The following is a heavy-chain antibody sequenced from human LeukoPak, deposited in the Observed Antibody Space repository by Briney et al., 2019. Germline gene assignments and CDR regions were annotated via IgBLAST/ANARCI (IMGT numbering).Heavy chain of an antibody. V-gene: IGHV1-69*04. Sequence: SVKVSCKASGGTFSSYAISWVRQAPGQGLEWMVRIIPILGIANYAQKFQGRVTITADKSTSTAYMELSSLRSEDTAVYYCARGEVGLWCSFDYWGQGTLVTVSS. CDR2: IIPILGIA. CDR3: ARGEVGLWCSFDY. CDR1: GGTFSSYA. J-gene: IGHJ4*02. D-gene: IGHD4/OR15-4a*01.